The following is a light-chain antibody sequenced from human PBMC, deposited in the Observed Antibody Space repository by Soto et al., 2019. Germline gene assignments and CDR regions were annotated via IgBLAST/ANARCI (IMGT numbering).Light chain of an antibody. V-gene: IGKV1-39*01. CDR1: QSVNDY. Sequence: DFQVTQSPSSLSASVGDRVTITCRAGQSVNDYLNWYQQRPGKAPRLLIYAASTLHSGVPSRFSGSGFGTDFSLTITSLQPEDFATYYCQQSFSTPYIFGQGTKLEIK. CDR3: QQSFSTPYI. J-gene: IGKJ2*01. CDR2: AAS.